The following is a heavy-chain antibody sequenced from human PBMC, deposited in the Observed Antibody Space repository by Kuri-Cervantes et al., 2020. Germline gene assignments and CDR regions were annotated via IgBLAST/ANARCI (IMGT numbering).Heavy chain of an antibody. V-gene: IGHV4/OR15-8*01. J-gene: IGHJ1*01. CDR1: GVSLTSSNW. Sequence: ESLKISCAVSGVSLTSSNWWIWVRQPPGKGLEWIGEINHSGSTNYNPSLKSRVTISVDTSKNQFSLKLSSVTAADTAVYYCARVSVGATGAEYFQHWGQGTLVTVSS. D-gene: IGHD1-26*01. CDR2: INHSGST. CDR3: ARVSVGATGAEYFQH.